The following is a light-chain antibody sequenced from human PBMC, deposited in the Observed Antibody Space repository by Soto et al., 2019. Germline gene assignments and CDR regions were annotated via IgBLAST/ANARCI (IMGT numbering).Light chain of an antibody. CDR2: SNN. Sequence: QSVLTQPPSASGTPGQRVTISCSGSSSNIGRNTVNWYQQLPGTAPKLLIYSNNQRPSGVPDRFSGSKSGTSGSLAISGLQSEDEADYYSAGWDDSLNGPVFGGGTKLTVL. CDR1: SSNIGRNT. CDR3: AGWDDSLNGPV. V-gene: IGLV1-44*01. J-gene: IGLJ2*01.